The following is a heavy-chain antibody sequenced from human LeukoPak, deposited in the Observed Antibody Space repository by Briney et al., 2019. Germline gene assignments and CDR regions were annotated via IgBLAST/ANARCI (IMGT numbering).Heavy chain of an antibody. CDR2: ISGSGGST. CDR3: AKVRYSSYYFDY. V-gene: IGHV3-23*01. CDR1: GFTLSSYA. D-gene: IGHD2-15*01. Sequence: GGSLRLSCAASGFTLSSYAMGWVRQAPGKGLEWVSAISGSGGSTYYADSVKGRFTISRDNSKNTLYLQMNSLRAEDTAVYYCAKVRYSSYYFDYWGQGTLVTVSS. J-gene: IGHJ4*02.